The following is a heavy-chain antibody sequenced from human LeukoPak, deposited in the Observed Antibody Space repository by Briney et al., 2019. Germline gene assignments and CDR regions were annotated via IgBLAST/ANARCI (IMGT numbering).Heavy chain of an antibody. CDR1: GFIFSSYW. Sequence: PGGSLRLSCAASGFIFSSYWMHWVRQAPGKGLVWVSRINSDGGTTGYADSVKGRFTISRDNAKNTLYLQMNSLRAEDTAVYYCARLYCSSSSCLENYWGQGTLVTVSS. D-gene: IGHD2-2*01. CDR2: INSDGGTT. J-gene: IGHJ4*02. V-gene: IGHV3-74*01. CDR3: ARLYCSSSSCLENY.